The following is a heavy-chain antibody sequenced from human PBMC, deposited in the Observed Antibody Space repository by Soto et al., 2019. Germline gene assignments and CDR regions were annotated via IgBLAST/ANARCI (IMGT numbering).Heavy chain of an antibody. V-gene: IGHV3-23*01. Sequence: EVQLLESGGGLVQPGGSLRLSCAASGFIFTSYAMSWVRQAPGKGLEWVSGISNSGGSTDYADSVKGRFFISRDNSKNTLYLQMNSLRAEDTAVYYCARSGWHDAFDIWGQGTMVTVSS. J-gene: IGHJ3*02. CDR1: GFIFTSYA. D-gene: IGHD6-19*01. CDR3: ARSGWHDAFDI. CDR2: ISNSGGST.